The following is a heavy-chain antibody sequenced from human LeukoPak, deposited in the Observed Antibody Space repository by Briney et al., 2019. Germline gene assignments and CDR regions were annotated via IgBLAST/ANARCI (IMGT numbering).Heavy chain of an antibody. J-gene: IGHJ6*03. CDR2: IYSSGST. CDR3: ARVGGDYSYYYMDV. D-gene: IGHD2-21*01. CDR1: GGSISSYY. Sequence: SETLSLTCIVSGGSISSYYWSWIRQPPGKGLEWIGYIYSSGSTNYNPSLKSRVTISVDTSKNQISLNLSSVTAADTAVYYCARVGGDYSYYYMDVWGKGTSVTVSS. V-gene: IGHV4-59*01.